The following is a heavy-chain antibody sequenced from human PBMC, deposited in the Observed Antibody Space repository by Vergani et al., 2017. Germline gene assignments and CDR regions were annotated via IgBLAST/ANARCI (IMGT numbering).Heavy chain of an antibody. J-gene: IGHJ6*02. CDR3: ARDPGGSSRYYYYYGMDV. Sequence: QVQLVQSGSELKKPGASVKISCKTSGYTFSSYVINWVRQAPGRGLEWMGWINTNIGTPTYVQGFTGRFVFSLDTSVSTAYLQISSLKAEDTAVYYCARDPGGSSRYYYYYGMDVWGQGP. V-gene: IGHV7-4-1*02. D-gene: IGHD6-13*01. CDR2: INTNIGTP. CDR1: GYTFSSYV.